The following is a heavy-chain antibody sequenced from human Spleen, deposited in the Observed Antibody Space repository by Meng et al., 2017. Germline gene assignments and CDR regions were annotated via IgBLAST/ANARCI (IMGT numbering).Heavy chain of an antibody. Sequence: VVRVEVGGGLVMAGGSLRRSWRDSGYSFTEVGMRGVRQDPGKGLEWVGRIKSNSDGGTTDYAAHVKGRFTISRDDSKNTLYLQMNSLITEDTAVYFCATGAAAADHWGQGTLVTVSS. J-gene: IGHJ4*02. CDR2: IKSNSDGGTT. D-gene: IGHD6-13*01. CDR1: GYSFTEVG. V-gene: IGHV3-15*01. CDR3: ATGAAAADH.